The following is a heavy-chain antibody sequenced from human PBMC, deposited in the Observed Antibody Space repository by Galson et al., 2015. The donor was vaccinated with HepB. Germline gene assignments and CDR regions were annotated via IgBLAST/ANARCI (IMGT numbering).Heavy chain of an antibody. D-gene: IGHD6-13*01. CDR3: ARVYSSSWYVGKGYYYGMDV. Sequence: SLRLSCAASGFTFSSYWMSWVRQAPGKGLEWVANIKQDGGEKYYVDSVKGRFTISRDNAKNSLYLQMNSLRAEDTAVYYCARVYSSSWYVGKGYYYGMDVWGQGTTVTVSS. CDR2: IKQDGGEK. J-gene: IGHJ6*02. V-gene: IGHV3-7*03. CDR1: GFTFSSYW.